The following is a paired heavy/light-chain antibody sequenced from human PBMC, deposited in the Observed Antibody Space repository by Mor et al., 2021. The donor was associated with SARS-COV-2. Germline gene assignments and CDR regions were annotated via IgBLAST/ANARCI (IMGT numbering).Heavy chain of an antibody. CDR1: GFDFSTYS. CDR3: ARAFYSYDTSGYYNYEY. Sequence: EVHLVESGGGLVKPGESLRLSCAASGFDFSTYSMSWVRQARGKGLEWVSSISGASGYIHYADSVKGRFSISRDNAKKSVYLQMNSLRAEDTAVYYCARAFYSYDTSGYYNYEYWGQGTLLTVSS. CDR2: ISGASGYI. V-gene: IGHV3-21*01. D-gene: IGHD3-22*01. J-gene: IGHJ4*02.
Light chain of an antibody. V-gene: IGKV3-11*01. CDR3: QQRRNSSLT. J-gene: IGKJ4*01. CDR1: QSISTY. CDR2: DAA. Sequence: EIVLTQSPATLSLSPGERATLSCRASQSISTYLAWYQQTPGQAPRLLIYDAANRATGIPARFSGSGSGTDFTLSISSLEPEDFAVYYCQQRRNSSLTFGGGTKVAIK.